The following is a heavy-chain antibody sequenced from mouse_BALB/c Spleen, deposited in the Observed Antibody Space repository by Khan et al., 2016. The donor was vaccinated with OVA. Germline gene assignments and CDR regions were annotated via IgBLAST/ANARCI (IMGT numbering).Heavy chain of an antibody. Sequence: VQLKESGPGLVKPSQSLSLTCTVTGYSITSDYAWNWIRQFPGNKLEWMGYISYSGRTSYNPSLKSLISITRDTSKNQFFLQLNSVTTEDTATYYCARSVTITTVVATDFDYWGQGTTLTVSS. V-gene: IGHV3-2*02. D-gene: IGHD1-1*01. CDR2: ISYSGRT. CDR1: GYSITSDYA. J-gene: IGHJ2*01. CDR3: ARSVTITTVVATDFDY.